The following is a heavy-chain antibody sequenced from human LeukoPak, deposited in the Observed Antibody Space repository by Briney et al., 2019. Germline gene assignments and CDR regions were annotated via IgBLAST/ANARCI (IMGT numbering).Heavy chain of an antibody. CDR1: GYTFTGYA. V-gene: IGHV1-3*01. CDR2: INAGNGNT. D-gene: IGHD1-14*01. J-gene: IGHJ6*02. CDR3: ARSRTTGSYYYYGMDV. Sequence: ASVKVSCKASGYTFTGYAMHWVRQAPGQRLEWMGWINAGNGNTKYSQKFQGRVTITRDTSASTAYMELSSLRSEDTAVYYCARSRTTGSYYYYGMDVWGQGTTVTVSS.